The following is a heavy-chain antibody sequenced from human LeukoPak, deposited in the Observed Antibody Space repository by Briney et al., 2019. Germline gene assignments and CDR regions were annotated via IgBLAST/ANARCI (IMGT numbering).Heavy chain of an antibody. D-gene: IGHD3-22*01. Sequence: SETLSLTCTVSGGSISSGGYYWSWIRQPPGKGLEWIGYIYHSGSTYYNPSLKSRVTISVDTSKNQFSLKLSSVTAADTAVYYCARVQNYYDSSGYYPDDAFDIWGQGTMVTVSS. J-gene: IGHJ3*02. CDR3: ARVQNYYDSSGYYPDDAFDI. CDR1: GGSISSGGYY. V-gene: IGHV4-30-2*05. CDR2: IYHSGST.